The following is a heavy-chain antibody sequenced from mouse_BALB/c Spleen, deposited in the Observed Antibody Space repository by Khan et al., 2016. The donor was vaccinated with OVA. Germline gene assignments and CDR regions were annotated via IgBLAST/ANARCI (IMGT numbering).Heavy chain of an antibody. Sequence: QVQLKESGAELVKPGASVRLSCKASGYTFTSYYLYWVKKRPGQGLKWIGAINPSNGGTNFNEKFKSKATLTVDKSSSTAYMRLSSLTSEDSAVYYCTRSGYGTFAYWGQGTLVTVSA. CDR1: GYTFTSYY. CDR2: INPSNGGT. CDR3: TRSGYGTFAY. J-gene: IGHJ3*01. V-gene: IGHV1S81*02. D-gene: IGHD2-1*01.